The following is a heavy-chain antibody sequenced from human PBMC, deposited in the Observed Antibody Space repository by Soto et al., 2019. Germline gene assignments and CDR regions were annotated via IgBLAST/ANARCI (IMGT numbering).Heavy chain of an antibody. Sequence: QVQLVESGGGVVQPGRSLRLSCAASGFTFSSYAMHWVRQAPGKGLEWVAVISYDGSNKYYADSVKGRFTISRDNSKNTLYLQMNSLRAEDTAVYYCAREGPYSSSSEIYYYYGMDVWGQGTTVTVSS. D-gene: IGHD6-6*01. CDR3: AREGPYSSSSEIYYYYGMDV. CDR1: GFTFSSYA. J-gene: IGHJ6*02. CDR2: ISYDGSNK. V-gene: IGHV3-30-3*01.